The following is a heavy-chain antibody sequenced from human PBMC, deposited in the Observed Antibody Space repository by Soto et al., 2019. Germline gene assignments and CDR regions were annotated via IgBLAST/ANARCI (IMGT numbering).Heavy chain of an antibody. J-gene: IGHJ4*02. Sequence: QVQLVQSGAEVKKPGASVKVSCKASGYTFTSYGISWVRQAPGQGLEWMGWISAYTGHTNYAQKLQGRVTMTTDTSTSTAYMELRSLRSDDTAVYYCARKEPRIVGATGVDYWGQGTLVTVSS. V-gene: IGHV1-18*04. CDR2: ISAYTGHT. CDR1: GYTFTSYG. CDR3: ARKEPRIVGATGVDY. D-gene: IGHD1-26*01.